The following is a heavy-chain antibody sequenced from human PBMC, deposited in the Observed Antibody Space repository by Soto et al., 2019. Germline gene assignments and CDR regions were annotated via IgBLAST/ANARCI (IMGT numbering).Heavy chain of an antibody. D-gene: IGHD3-22*01. Sequence: GSLRLSCAASGFTVSSNYMSWVRQAPGKGLEWVSVIYSGGSTYYADSVKGRFTISRDNSKNTLYPQMNSLRAEDTAVYYCAILTYYYDSRAISTVDYWGQGTLVTVSS. CDR2: IYSGGST. J-gene: IGHJ4*02. CDR1: GFTVSSNY. CDR3: AILTYYYDSRAISTVDY. V-gene: IGHV3-53*01.